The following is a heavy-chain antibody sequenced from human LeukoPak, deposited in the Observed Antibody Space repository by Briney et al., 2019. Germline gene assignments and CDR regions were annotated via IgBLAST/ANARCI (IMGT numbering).Heavy chain of an antibody. CDR2: IKSDGSST. D-gene: IGHD3-22*01. V-gene: IGHV3-74*01. J-gene: IGHJ4*02. CDR3: ARGSYYYDSSGYSPGAY. CDR1: GFTFSSYW. Sequence: GSLRLSCAASGFTFSSYWMHWVRQAPGKGLVWVSRIKSDGSSTSYADSVKGRFTISRDNAKNTLYLQMNSLRAEDTAVYYCARGSYYYDSSGYSPGAYWGQGTLVTVSS.